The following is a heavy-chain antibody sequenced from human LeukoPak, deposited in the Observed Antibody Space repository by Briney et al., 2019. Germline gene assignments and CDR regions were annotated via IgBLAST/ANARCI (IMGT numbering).Heavy chain of an antibody. CDR3: ARDDRKYSGSYHSFGP. CDR1: GFAFSSYS. Sequence: PGGSLRLSCAASGFAFSSYSMNWVRQAPGKGLEWVSYISSSSSTIYYADSVKGRFTISRDNAKNSLYLQMNSLRAEDTAVYYCARDDRKYSGSYHSFGPWGQGTLVTVSS. D-gene: IGHD1-26*01. CDR2: ISSSSSTI. V-gene: IGHV3-48*01. J-gene: IGHJ5*02.